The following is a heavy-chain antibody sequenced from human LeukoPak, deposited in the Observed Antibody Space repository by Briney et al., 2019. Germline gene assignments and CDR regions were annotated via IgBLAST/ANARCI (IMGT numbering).Heavy chain of an antibody. D-gene: IGHD5-18*01. V-gene: IGHV5-51*01. J-gene: IGHJ4*02. Sequence: GESLKISCKGSGYSFASYWIAWVRQMPGKGLEWMGIIYPADPDTRYSPSFRGQVTISVDKSISTAYLQWSSLKASDTAMYYCARQDGYSLYHFDYWGQGTLVTVSS. CDR2: IYPADPDT. CDR3: ARQDGYSLYHFDY. CDR1: GYSFASYW.